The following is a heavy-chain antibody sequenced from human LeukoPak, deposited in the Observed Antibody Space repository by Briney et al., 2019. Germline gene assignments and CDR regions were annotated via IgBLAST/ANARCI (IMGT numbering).Heavy chain of an antibody. CDR2: ISGSGAST. CDR3: AKKGSPGYYYYYMDV. D-gene: IGHD3-10*01. Sequence: GGSLRLSCAASGLTFSIYAMSWVRQAPGKGLEWVSTISGSGASTYYADSVKGRFTTSRDNSQNTLYLQMNSLRVEDTAVYYCAKKGSPGYYYYYMDVWGKGTTVTVSS. V-gene: IGHV3-23*01. CDR1: GLTFSIYA. J-gene: IGHJ6*03.